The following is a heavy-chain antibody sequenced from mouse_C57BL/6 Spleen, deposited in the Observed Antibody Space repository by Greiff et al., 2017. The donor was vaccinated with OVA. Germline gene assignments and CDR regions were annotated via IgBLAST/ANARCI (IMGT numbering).Heavy chain of an antibody. CDR3: ATSSAAWFAY. Sequence: QVQLQQPGAELVKPGASVKMSCKASVYPFTSYWITWVTQRPAQGLECIGDISPGSGSNNYNEKFKSKATLTVDTSSSTAYMQLSSLTSEDSAVYYCATSSAAWFAYWGQGTLVTVSA. CDR2: ISPGSGSN. CDR1: VYPFTSYW. V-gene: IGHV1-55*01. J-gene: IGHJ3*01. D-gene: IGHD3-2*02.